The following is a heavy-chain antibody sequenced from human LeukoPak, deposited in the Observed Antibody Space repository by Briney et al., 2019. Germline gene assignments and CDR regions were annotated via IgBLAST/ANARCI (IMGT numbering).Heavy chain of an antibody. J-gene: IGHJ4*02. CDR3: ARDGRTGDSSGYYYYFDY. CDR1: GGSFSGYY. V-gene: IGHV4-59*01. CDR2: IYYSGST. Sequence: SETLSLTCAVYGGSFSGYYWSWIRQPPGKGLEWIGYIYYSGSTNYNPSLKSRVTISVDTSKNQFSLKLSSVTAADTAVYYCARDGRTGDSSGYYYYFDYWGQGTLVTVSS. D-gene: IGHD3-22*01.